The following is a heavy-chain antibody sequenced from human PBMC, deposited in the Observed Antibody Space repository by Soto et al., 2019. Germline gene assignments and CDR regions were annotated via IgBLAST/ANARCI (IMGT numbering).Heavy chain of an antibody. CDR3: ARDVGPITMVRGVTVYDAFDI. Sequence: ASVKVSCKASGYTFTSYGISWVRQAPGQGLEWMGWISAYNGNTNYAQKLQGRVTMTTDTSTSTAYMELRSLRSDDTAVYYCARDVGPITMVRGVTVYDAFDIWGQGTMVNVSS. CDR2: ISAYNGNT. J-gene: IGHJ3*02. D-gene: IGHD3-10*01. V-gene: IGHV1-18*01. CDR1: GYTFTSYG.